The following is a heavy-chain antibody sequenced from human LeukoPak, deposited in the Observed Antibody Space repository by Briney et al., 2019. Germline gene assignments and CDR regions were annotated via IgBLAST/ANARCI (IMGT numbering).Heavy chain of an antibody. CDR3: ARDYGGSSPFDY. Sequence: GGSLRLSCAASGFTFSSYEMHWVRQAPGRGLEWVSYISSGDTTIYYADSVKGRFTISRDNAKNSLYLQMNSLRAEDTAVYYCARDYGGSSPFDYWGQGTLVTVSS. V-gene: IGHV3-48*03. CDR1: GFTFSSYE. J-gene: IGHJ4*02. CDR2: ISSGDTTI. D-gene: IGHD4-23*01.